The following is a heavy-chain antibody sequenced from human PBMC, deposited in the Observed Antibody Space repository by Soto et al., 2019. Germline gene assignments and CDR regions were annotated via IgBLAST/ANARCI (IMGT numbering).Heavy chain of an antibody. Sequence: EVQLVESGGGLVQPGGSLRLSCAASGFTFSSYSMNWVRQAPGKGLEWVSYISSSSSTIYYADSVKGRFTISRDNAKNSLYLQMNSLRAETTAVYYCARDNDYGDEFSYYYYYMDVWGKGTTVTVSS. CDR3: ARDNDYGDEFSYYYYYMDV. D-gene: IGHD4-17*01. CDR1: GFTFSSYS. V-gene: IGHV3-48*01. CDR2: ISSSSSTI. J-gene: IGHJ6*03.